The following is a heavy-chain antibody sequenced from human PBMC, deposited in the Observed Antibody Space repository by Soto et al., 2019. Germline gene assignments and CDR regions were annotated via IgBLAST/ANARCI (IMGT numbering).Heavy chain of an antibody. CDR1: CGSFSGYY. V-gene: IGHV4-34*01. CDR3: ARGPLIVGATSRWFDP. D-gene: IGHD1-26*01. J-gene: IGHJ5*02. CDR2: INHSGST. Sequence: SETLSLTCAVYCGSFSGYYWSWIRQPPGKGLEWIGEINHSGSTNYNPSLKSRVTISVDTSKNQFSLKLSSVTAADTAVYYCARGPLIVGATSRWFDPWGQGTLVTVSS.